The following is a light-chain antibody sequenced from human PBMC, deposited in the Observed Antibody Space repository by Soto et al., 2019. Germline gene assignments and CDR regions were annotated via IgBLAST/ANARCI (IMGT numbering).Light chain of an antibody. V-gene: IGLV2-23*01. Sequence: ALTQPASVSGSPGQSITISCAGTSSDVGDYNLVSWYQQHPGKAPKLMIYEDNRRPSGVSNRFSGSKSGNTASLTISGLQAADEAHYYCCSYAGSSTWVFGGGTKLTVL. J-gene: IGLJ3*02. CDR2: EDN. CDR3: CSYAGSSTWV. CDR1: SSDVGDYNL.